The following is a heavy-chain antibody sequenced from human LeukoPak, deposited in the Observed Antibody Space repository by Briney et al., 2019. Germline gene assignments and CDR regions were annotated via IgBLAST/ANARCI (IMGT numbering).Heavy chain of an antibody. V-gene: IGHV4-61*02. CDR3: ARSSPSYYGRAEL. J-gene: IGHJ3*01. Sequence: SETLSFTCTVSGGSISSGSYYWSWIRQPAGKGLEWIGRIYTSGSTNYNPSLKSRVTISVDTSKNQFSLKLSSVTAADTAVYYCARSSPSYYGRAELWGQGTMVTVSS. D-gene: IGHD3-10*02. CDR2: IYTSGST. CDR1: GGSISSGSYY.